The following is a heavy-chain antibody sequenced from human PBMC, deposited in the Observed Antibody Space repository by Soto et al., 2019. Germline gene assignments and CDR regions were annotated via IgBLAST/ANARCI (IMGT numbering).Heavy chain of an antibody. D-gene: IGHD3-16*02. CDR1: GYTFTSYY. CDR2: INPSGGST. CDR3: ARCVTFGGVIAHNPYGMDV. J-gene: IGHJ6*02. Sequence: QVQLVQSGAEVKKPGASVKVSCKASGYTFTSYYMHWVRQAPGQGLEWMGIINPSGGSTSYAQKFQGRVTMTRDTSTSTVYMELSSLRSEDTAVYYCARCVTFGGVIAHNPYGMDVWGQGTTVTVSS. V-gene: IGHV1-46*03.